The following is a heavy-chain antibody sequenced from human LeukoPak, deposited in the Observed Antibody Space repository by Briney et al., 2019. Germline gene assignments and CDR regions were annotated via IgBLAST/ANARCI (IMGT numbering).Heavy chain of an antibody. Sequence: ASVKVSCKASGFTLTRHHISWVRQAPGQGLEWMGWIDANAGDTIHAQRFQGRVTMTRDTSTTTVFLELRSLRLDDTAVYYCVREDWGSGTIIDYWGQGTLVTVSS. CDR2: IDANAGDT. CDR1: GFTLTRHH. CDR3: VREDWGSGTIIDY. J-gene: IGHJ4*02. D-gene: IGHD1-14*01. V-gene: IGHV1-18*01.